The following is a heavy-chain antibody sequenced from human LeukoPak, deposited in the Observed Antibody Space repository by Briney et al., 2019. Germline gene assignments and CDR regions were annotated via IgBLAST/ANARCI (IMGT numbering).Heavy chain of an antibody. D-gene: IGHD2-15*01. V-gene: IGHV4-59*01. J-gene: IGHJ4*02. CDR3: ARGGGRTNYFFDY. CDR2: LYYSGST. Sequence: SETLSLTCNVSGGSINFSYWTWIRQPPGKGLEWLGWLYYSGSTNYNPSLKSRVTISADTSKNQFSLKLRSVTAADTAVYYCARGGGRTNYFFDYWGQGALITVSS. CDR1: GGSINFSY.